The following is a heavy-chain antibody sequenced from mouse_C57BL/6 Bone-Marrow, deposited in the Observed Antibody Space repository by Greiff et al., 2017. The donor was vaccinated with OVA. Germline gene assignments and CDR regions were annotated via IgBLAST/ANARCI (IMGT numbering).Heavy chain of an antibody. CDR1: GYTFTSYW. Sequence: QVQLQQPGAELVKPGASVKLSCKASGYTFTSYWMHWVKQRPGQGLEWIGMIHPNSGSTNYNEKFKSKATLTVDKSSSTAYMQLSSLTSEDSAVYYCARSVYSNYEGVDYWGQGTSVTVAS. V-gene: IGHV1-64*01. CDR2: IHPNSGST. CDR3: ARSVYSNYEGVDY. J-gene: IGHJ4*01. D-gene: IGHD2-5*01.